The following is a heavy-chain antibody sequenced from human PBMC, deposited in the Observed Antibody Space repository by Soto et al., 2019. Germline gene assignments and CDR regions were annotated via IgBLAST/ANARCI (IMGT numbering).Heavy chain of an antibody. J-gene: IGHJ5*02. CDR3: ARGPARLSQQLVP. D-gene: IGHD1-26*01. CDR1: GGSISSYY. V-gene: IGHV4-59*01. Sequence: QVQLQESGPGLVKPSETLSLTCTVSGGSISSYYWSWIRQPPGKGLEWIGYIYYSGSTNYNPSLTRRVAILVDTAKNQFSLTLSAGTAADTAVYYGARGPARLSQQLVPWGQGTLVTVSS. CDR2: IYYSGST.